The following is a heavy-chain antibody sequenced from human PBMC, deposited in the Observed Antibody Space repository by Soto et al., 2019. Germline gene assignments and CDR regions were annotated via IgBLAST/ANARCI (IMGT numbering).Heavy chain of an antibody. CDR2: ISGGGDTT. J-gene: IGHJ4*02. D-gene: IGHD6-13*01. Sequence: PGGSLRLSCTASGFTFRTYAMSWVRQAPGKGLEWVSTISGGGDTTYYSDSVKGRFTISRDNSKNTLYLQMNRLSAEDTAPFYCVKSSGSWYASYFDYWGQGTLVTVSS. V-gene: IGHV3-23*01. CDR3: VKSSGSWYASYFDY. CDR1: GFTFRTYA.